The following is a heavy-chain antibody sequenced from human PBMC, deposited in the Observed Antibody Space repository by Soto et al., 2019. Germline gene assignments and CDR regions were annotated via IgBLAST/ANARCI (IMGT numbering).Heavy chain of an antibody. CDR1: GFTFSDYY. D-gene: IGHD3-3*01. V-gene: IGHV3-11*06. CDR3: ARVGPWDDFSLFDY. Sequence: LRLSCAASGFTFSDYYMSWIRQAPGKGLEWVSYISSSSYTNYADSVKGRFTISRDNAKNSLYLQMNSLRAEDTAVYYCARVGPWDDFSLFDYWGQGTLVTVSS. CDR2: ISSSSYT. J-gene: IGHJ4*02.